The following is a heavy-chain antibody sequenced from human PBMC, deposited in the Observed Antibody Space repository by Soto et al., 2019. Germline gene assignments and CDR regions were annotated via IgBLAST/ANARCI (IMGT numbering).Heavy chain of an antibody. V-gene: IGHV4-4*02. J-gene: IGHJ3*01. CDR3: ASGNGYTWGNYDDDFSV. CDR2: VYHSGRT. D-gene: IGHD3-16*01. CDR1: GGSISSNNF. Sequence: PSETLSLTCAVSGGSISSNNFWTWVRQPQGKGLEWIGEVYHSGRTIYNPSLESRVTILIETSKNQISLIVRSVTAADTAVYYCASGNGYTWGNYDDDFSVWSQGTMVTVSS.